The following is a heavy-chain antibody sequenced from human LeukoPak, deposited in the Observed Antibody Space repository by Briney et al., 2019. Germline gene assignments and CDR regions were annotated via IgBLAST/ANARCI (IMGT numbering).Heavy chain of an antibody. CDR2: INHSGST. V-gene: IGHV4-34*01. D-gene: IGHD3-3*01. CDR3: ARDDFWSGSDY. Sequence: SETLSLTCAVYGGSFSGYYWSWIRQPPGKGLEWIGEINHSGSTNYNPSLKSRVTISVDTSKNQFSLKLSSVTAADTAVYYCARDDFWSGSDYWGQGTLVTVSS. J-gene: IGHJ4*02. CDR1: GGSFSGYY.